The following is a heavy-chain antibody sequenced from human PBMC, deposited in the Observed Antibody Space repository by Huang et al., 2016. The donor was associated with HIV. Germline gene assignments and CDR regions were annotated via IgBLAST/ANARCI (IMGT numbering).Heavy chain of an antibody. CDR1: GGSFSGYY. CDR2: INHIEST. Sequence: QVQLQQWGAGLLRPSETLSLTCAVYGGSFSGYYGTWIRQPPGKGLEWIGEINHIESTNYHPSLKSRVTISVDTSRNQFSLTLTSVIAADTAVYYCARGQGGYYYYYMDVWGKGTTVTVSS. J-gene: IGHJ6*03. V-gene: IGHV4-34*01. CDR3: ARGQGGYYYYYMDV.